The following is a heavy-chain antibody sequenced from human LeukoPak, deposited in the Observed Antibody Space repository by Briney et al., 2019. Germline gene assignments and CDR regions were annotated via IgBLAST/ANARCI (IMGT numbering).Heavy chain of an antibody. D-gene: IGHD3-22*01. CDR3: AKDRPNYYGSNGHYYKLNGDC. CDR1: GFTFSIYE. CDR2: ISSGGGTI. V-gene: IGHV3-48*03. J-gene: IGHJ4*02. Sequence: GGSLRLSCVVSGFTFSIYEMNWVRQAPGKGLEWVSYISSGGGTIYYADSVKGRFTISRDNSDNTLYLQMNSLRAEDTAVYYCAKDRPNYYGSNGHYYKLNGDCWGQGTLVTVSS.